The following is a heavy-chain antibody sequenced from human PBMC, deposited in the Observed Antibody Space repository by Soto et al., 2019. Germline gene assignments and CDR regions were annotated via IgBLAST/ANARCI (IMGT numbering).Heavy chain of an antibody. CDR3: ARGDYYGSGSYYIHDFDY. J-gene: IGHJ4*02. D-gene: IGHD3-10*01. CDR2: IGTAGDT. Sequence: GGSLRLSCAASGFTFSSYDMHWVRQATGKGLEWVSAIGTAGDTYYPGSVKGRFTISRENAKNSLYLQMNSLRAEDTAVYYCARGDYYGSGSYYIHDFDYWGQGTLVTVSS. CDR1: GFTFSSYD. V-gene: IGHV3-13*01.